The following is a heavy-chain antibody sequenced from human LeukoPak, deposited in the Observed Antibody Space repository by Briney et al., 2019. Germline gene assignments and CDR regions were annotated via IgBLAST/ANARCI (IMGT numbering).Heavy chain of an antibody. CDR3: ANLYQSYSNNWFDP. J-gene: IGHJ5*02. CDR1: GFTFSSYA. V-gene: IGHV3-23*01. CDR2: ISGSGGST. Sequence: AGTLRFSCAASGFTFSSYAMSWVRQAPGKGLEWVSAISGSGGSTYYADSVKCRFTISRDNSKYTLYLQMNSLRAEDTALYYCANLYQSYSNNWFDPWGQGTLVTVSP. D-gene: IGHD3-10*01.